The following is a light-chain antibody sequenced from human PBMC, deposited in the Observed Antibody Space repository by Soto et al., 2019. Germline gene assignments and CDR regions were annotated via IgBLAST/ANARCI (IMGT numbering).Light chain of an antibody. CDR1: QSVSSSY. Sequence: EIVLTQSPGTLSLSPGERATLSCRASQSVSSSYLAWYQQTPGQAPRLLIYGPSSRATGIPDRFSGSGSGTDFTLSISRLGPEDFAGCYCQQCGSSPGTFGQGTKVEIK. CDR3: QQCGSSPGT. V-gene: IGKV3-20*01. J-gene: IGKJ1*01. CDR2: GPS.